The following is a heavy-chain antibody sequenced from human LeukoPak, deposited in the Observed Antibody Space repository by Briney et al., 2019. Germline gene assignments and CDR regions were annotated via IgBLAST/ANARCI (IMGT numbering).Heavy chain of an antibody. CDR2: IYYSGST. Sequence: SETLSLTCTVSGGSISSSSYYWGWIRQPPVKGLEWIGSIYYSGSTYYNPSLKSRVTISVDTSKNQFSPKLSSVTAADTAVYYCARVGYSSSGNYYNDRGAFDYWGQGTLVTVSS. D-gene: IGHD3-10*01. CDR3: ARVGYSSSGNYYNDRGAFDY. V-gene: IGHV4-39*07. J-gene: IGHJ4*02. CDR1: GGSISSSSYY.